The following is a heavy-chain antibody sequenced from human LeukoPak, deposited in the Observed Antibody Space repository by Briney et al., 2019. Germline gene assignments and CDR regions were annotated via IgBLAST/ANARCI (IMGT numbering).Heavy chain of an antibody. Sequence: GESLKISCKGSGYSFTSYWIGWVRQMPGKGLEWMGITYPGDSDTRYSPSFQGQVTISADKSISTAYLQWSSLKASDTAMYYCARARGVLRFLEWPTYYMDVWGKGTTVTVSS. CDR2: TYPGDSDT. CDR1: GYSFTSYW. J-gene: IGHJ6*03. D-gene: IGHD3-3*01. CDR3: ARARGVLRFLEWPTYYMDV. V-gene: IGHV5-51*01.